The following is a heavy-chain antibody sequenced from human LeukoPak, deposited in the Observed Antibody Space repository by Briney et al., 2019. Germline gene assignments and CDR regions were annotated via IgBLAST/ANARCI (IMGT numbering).Heavy chain of an antibody. Sequence: QPGGSLRHSCAASGFTFSSYGMHWVRQAPGKGLEGVAFIRYDGSNKYYADSVKGRFTISRDNSKNTLYLQMSSLRAEDTAVYYCAKGLQSYDFWGGSVEYWGQGPLVTVSS. J-gene: IGHJ4*02. D-gene: IGHD3-3*01. CDR3: AKGLQSYDFWGGSVEY. V-gene: IGHV3-30*02. CDR2: IRYDGSNK. CDR1: GFTFSSYG.